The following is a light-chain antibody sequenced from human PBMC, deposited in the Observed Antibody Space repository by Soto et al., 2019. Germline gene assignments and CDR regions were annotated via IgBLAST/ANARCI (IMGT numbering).Light chain of an antibody. CDR3: QAWDSSTAV. CDR1: KLGDKY. CDR2: QDS. Sequence: SYELTQPPSVSVSPGQTVSITCSGDKLGDKYACWCQQKPGQSPVLVIYQDSKRPSGIPERFSGSNSGNTATLTISGTQAMDEADYYCQAWDSSTAVFGGGTKLTVL. V-gene: IGLV3-1*01. J-gene: IGLJ2*01.